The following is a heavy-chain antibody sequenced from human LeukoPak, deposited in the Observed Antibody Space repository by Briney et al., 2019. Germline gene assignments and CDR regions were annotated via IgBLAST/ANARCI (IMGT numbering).Heavy chain of an antibody. V-gene: IGHV3-30*18. Sequence: AGGSLRLSCAASGFTFSIYGMHWVRQAPGKGLEWVAVISYDGSNKYYADSVKGRFTISRDNSKNTLYLQMNSLRAEDTAVYYCAKESGVVIIASSFDYWGQGTLVTVSS. CDR2: ISYDGSNK. J-gene: IGHJ4*02. D-gene: IGHD3-3*01. CDR3: AKESGVVIIASSFDY. CDR1: GFTFSIYG.